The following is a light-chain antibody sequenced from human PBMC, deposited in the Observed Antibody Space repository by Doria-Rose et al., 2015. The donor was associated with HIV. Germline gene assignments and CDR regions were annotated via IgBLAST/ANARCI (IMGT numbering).Light chain of an antibody. V-gene: IGKV3-20*01. CDR3: HQYGTSWT. J-gene: IGKJ1*01. Sequence: TQSPGTLSLSPGDRATLSCRASQSFSSTYLAWYQQKPGQAPSLFIYDGSTRATGVPDRFSASGSGTDFTLTINRLEPEDFALYYCHQYGTSWTFGQGTKVEI. CDR2: DGS. CDR1: QSFSSTY.